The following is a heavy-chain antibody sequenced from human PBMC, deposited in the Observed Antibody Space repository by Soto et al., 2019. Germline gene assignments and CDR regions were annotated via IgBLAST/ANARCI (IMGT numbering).Heavy chain of an antibody. CDR3: AGRCRGGRCFSACAMDV. CDR1: GYSFTMNC. V-gene: IGHV5-10-1*01. D-gene: IGHD2-15*01. CDR2: IDPSDSQS. J-gene: IGHJ6*02. Sequence: PGESLKISCSGPGYSFTMNCINWVLQRPGKGLERMGRIDPSDSQSNYNPSFQGHVTISADKSTSTAYLQWNSLKASDTAMYYCAGRCRGGRCFSACAMDVWGQGTTVTVSS.